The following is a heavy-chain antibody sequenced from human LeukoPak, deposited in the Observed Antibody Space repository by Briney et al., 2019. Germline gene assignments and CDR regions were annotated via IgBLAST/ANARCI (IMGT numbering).Heavy chain of an antibody. CDR1: GYTFTCNY. J-gene: IGHJ4*02. Sequence: ASVKVSCKASGYTFTCNYIHWVRQAPGQGLEWMGRIIPILGTTNYAQKFQGRVTITADKSTSTAYMQLSSLRSEDTAVYYCARVAVYGDYPGGDYWGQGTLVIVSS. CDR3: ARVAVYGDYPGGDY. V-gene: IGHV1-69*08. CDR2: IIPILGTT. D-gene: IGHD4-17*01.